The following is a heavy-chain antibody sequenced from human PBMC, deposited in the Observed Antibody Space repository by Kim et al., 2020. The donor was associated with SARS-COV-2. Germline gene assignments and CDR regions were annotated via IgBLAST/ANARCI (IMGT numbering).Heavy chain of an antibody. CDR2: IYYSGST. CDR3: ARHLRTRFVVVIAANWFDP. V-gene: IGHV4-39*01. Sequence: SETLSLTCTVSGGSISSSSYYWGWIRQPPGKGLEWIGSIYYSGSTYYNPSLKSRVTISVDTSKNQFSLKLSSVTAADTAVYYCARHLRTRFVVVIAANWFDPRGQGTLVTVSS. CDR1: GGSISSSSYY. D-gene: IGHD2-21*01. J-gene: IGHJ5*02.